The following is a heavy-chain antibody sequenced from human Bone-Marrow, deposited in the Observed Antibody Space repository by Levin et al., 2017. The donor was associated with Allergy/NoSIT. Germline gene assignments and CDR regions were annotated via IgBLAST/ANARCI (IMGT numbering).Heavy chain of an antibody. CDR1: DFTVRTNY. Sequence: ASVKVSCAASDFTVRTNYVSWVRQASGKGLEWVSAIYGGNSTYYADSVKGRFTVSRDTSHNTVYLQMRSLRAEDTGVYYCATARVPTPGYFDSWGQGVLVTVSP. D-gene: IGHD3-10*01. J-gene: IGHJ4*02. CDR2: IYGGNST. V-gene: IGHV3-53*01. CDR3: ATARVPTPGYFDS.